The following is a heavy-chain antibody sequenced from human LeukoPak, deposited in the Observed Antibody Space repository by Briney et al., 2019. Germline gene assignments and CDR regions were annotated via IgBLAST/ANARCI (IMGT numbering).Heavy chain of an antibody. CDR2: MYSRGDT. CDR1: GFTVSDNY. CDR3: ARDAPQVPAAGVLAS. J-gene: IGHJ5*02. D-gene: IGHD6-13*01. Sequence: GGSLRLSRAASGFTVSDNYMSWVRQAPGKGLEWVSVMYSRGDTYYANSVKGRFTFSRDISKNTLYLQMNGLRAEDTAMYYCARDAPQVPAAGVLASWGQGTLVIVSS. V-gene: IGHV3-53*01.